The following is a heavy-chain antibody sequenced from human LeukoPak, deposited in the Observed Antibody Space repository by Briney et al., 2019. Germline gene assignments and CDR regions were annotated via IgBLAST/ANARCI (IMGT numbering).Heavy chain of an antibody. J-gene: IGHJ3*02. CDR1: GFTVSSNY. CDR3: ARTAAGRPAGAFDI. CDR2: IYSGGST. Sequence: GGSLRLSCAASGFTVSSNYMSWVRQAPGKGLEWVSVIYSGGSTYYADSVKGRFTISRDNSKNTLYLQMNSLRAEDTAVYYCARTAAGRPAGAFDIWGQGTMVTVS. V-gene: IGHV3-53*01. D-gene: IGHD6-13*01.